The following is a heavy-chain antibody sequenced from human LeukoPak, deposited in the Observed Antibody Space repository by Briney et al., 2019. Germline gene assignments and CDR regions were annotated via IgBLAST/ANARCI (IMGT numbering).Heavy chain of an antibody. Sequence: PSETLSLTCTVSGGSISSSSYYWGWIRQPPGKGLEWIGSIYHSGSTYYNPSLKSRVTISVDTSKNQFSLKLSSVTAADTAVYYCATLLTYGSGSYYYLGYFDYWGQGTLVTVSS. V-gene: IGHV4-39*07. CDR1: GGSISSSSYY. D-gene: IGHD3-10*01. CDR2: IYHSGST. CDR3: ATLLTYGSGSYYYLGYFDY. J-gene: IGHJ4*02.